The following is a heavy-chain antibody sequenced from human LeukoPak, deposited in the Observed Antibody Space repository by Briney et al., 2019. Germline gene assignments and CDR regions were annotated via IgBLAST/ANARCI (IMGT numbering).Heavy chain of an antibody. CDR2: ISGSGGST. Sequence: GGSLRLSCAASGFTFNTYAMIWVRQAPGKGLEWVSTISGSGGSTYYADSLKGRFTISRDNSKNTLYLQMNSLRAEDTAVYYCAKYTAYSTGWPSYWGQGTLVTVS. CDR3: AKYTAYSTGWPSY. V-gene: IGHV3-23*01. D-gene: IGHD6-19*01. CDR1: GFTFNTYA. J-gene: IGHJ4*02.